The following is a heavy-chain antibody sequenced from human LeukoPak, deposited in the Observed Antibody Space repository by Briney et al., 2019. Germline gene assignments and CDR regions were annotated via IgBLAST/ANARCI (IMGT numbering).Heavy chain of an antibody. CDR2: INTDGRNT. V-gene: IGHV3-74*01. J-gene: IGHJ4*02. D-gene: IGHD1-26*01. CDR1: GFTFSTYW. CDR3: TRSPSLGGRYWGFDY. Sequence: GGSLRLSCAASGFTFSTYWMYWVRQAPGKGLVWVSRINTDGRNTGYADSVKGRFTISRDNAKNTLYLQMNSLRAEDTAVYYCTRSPSLGGRYWGFDYWGQGALVTVSS.